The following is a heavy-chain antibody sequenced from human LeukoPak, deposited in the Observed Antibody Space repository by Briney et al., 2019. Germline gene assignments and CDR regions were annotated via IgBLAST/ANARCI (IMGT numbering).Heavy chain of an antibody. V-gene: IGHV4-59*01. CDR3: ARVEEGYGSGRRENYFYYYMDV. CDR1: GGSISSYY. CDR2: IYYTGST. Sequence: SETLSLTCTVSGGSISSYYWSWIRQPPGKGLKWIGYIYYTGSTNYNPSLKSRVTISVDTSKNQFSLKLSSVTAAGTAVYYCARVEEGYGSGRRENYFYYYMDVWGKGTTVTISS. D-gene: IGHD3-10*01. J-gene: IGHJ6*03.